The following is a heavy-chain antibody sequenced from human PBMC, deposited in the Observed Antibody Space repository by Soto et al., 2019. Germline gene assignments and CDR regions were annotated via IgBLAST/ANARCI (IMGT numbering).Heavy chain of an antibody. V-gene: IGHV3-30*18. CDR1: GFTLTTYG. D-gene: IGHD6-13*01. J-gene: IGHJ4*02. Sequence: GGSLRLSCAASGFTLTTYGMHWVRQAPGKGLEWVAAMSYDGTKEYYADSVKGRFTISRGSSRNTLFLQLNSLRAEDTAVYYCAKEFGSTWIDYWGQGTLVTVSS. CDR3: AKEFGSTWIDY. CDR2: MSYDGTKE.